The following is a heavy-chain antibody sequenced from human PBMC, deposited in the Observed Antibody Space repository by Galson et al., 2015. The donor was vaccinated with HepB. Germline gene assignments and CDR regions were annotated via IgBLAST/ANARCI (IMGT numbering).Heavy chain of an antibody. V-gene: IGHV1-18*01. J-gene: IGHJ6*02. CDR1: GYTFTSYG. Sequence: SVKVSCKASGYTFTSYGISWVRQAPGQGLEWMGWISAYNGNTNYAQKLQGRVTMTTDTSTSTAYMELRSLRSDDTAVYYCARVAGMRHDYGDYYYCYGMDVWGQGTTVTVSS. D-gene: IGHD4-17*01. CDR2: ISAYNGNT. CDR3: ARVAGMRHDYGDYYYCYGMDV.